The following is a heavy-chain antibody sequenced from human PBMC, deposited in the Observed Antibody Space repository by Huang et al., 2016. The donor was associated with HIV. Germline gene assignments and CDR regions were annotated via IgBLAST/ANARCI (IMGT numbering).Heavy chain of an antibody. Sequence: QVQLQESGPGLVKPSQTLSLTCSVSGGSISSGNYYWSWIRQPAGKGLEWIGHIYTSGPNIYNSSLKSRVTISVATSKNQFSLRLSSVTAADTAVYYCARLTGYSTFDIWGHGTVVTVSS. CDR3: ARLTGYSTFDI. CDR2: IYTSGPN. V-gene: IGHV4-61*09. D-gene: IGHD3-9*01. J-gene: IGHJ3*02. CDR1: GGSISSGNYY.